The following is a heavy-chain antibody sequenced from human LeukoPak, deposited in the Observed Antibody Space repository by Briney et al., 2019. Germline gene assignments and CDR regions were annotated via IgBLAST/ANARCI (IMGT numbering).Heavy chain of an antibody. Sequence: GESLRISCKGSGYSFTSYWISWVRQMPGKGLEWMGRIDPSDSYTNYSPSFQGHVTISAGKSISTAYLQWSSLKASDTAMYYCAIGASHRVNSSGLLWGQGTLVTVSS. CDR3: AIGASHRVNSSGLL. CDR1: GYSFTSYW. CDR2: IDPSDSYT. V-gene: IGHV5-10-1*01. D-gene: IGHD6-19*01. J-gene: IGHJ4*02.